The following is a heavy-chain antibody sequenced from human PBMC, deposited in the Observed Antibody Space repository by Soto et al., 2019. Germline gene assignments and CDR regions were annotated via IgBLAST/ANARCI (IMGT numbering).Heavy chain of an antibody. Sequence: GESLKISCKGSGYSFTSYWIGWVRQMPGKGLEWMNIIYPGDFDIRYSPSFQGQVTLSVDTSINTAYLHWSSLKASDSAIYFCAGALTGTLPPYHFDYWGQGTLVTVSS. J-gene: IGHJ4*02. CDR2: IYPGDFDI. CDR3: AGALTGTLPPYHFDY. CDR1: GYSFTSYW. V-gene: IGHV5-51*01. D-gene: IGHD1-1*01.